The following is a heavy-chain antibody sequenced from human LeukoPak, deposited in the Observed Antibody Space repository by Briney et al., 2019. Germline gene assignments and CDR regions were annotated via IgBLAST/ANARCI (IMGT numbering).Heavy chain of an antibody. CDR2: IRSKANSYAT. CDR3: TRDSSSSV. Sequence: GGSLRLSCAASGFTFSGSAMHWVRQASGKGLEWVGRIRSKANSYATAYAVSVKGRFTISRDDSKNTAYLQMNSLKTEDTAVYYCTRDSSSSVWGQGTLVTVSS. J-gene: IGHJ4*02. D-gene: IGHD6-6*01. V-gene: IGHV3-73*01. CDR1: GFTFSGSA.